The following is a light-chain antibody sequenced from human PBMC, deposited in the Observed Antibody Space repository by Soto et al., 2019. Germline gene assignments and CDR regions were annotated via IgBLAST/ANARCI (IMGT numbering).Light chain of an antibody. CDR3: QQSYSIQGT. Sequence: DIQMTQSPSSRSSSVGDGVTITCRSGQSISSYLNWYQQIPGKAPKCLIYSASSLQSGVPPRLSGSGSGTDFTLTISSLQPEDFATYYCQQSYSIQGTFGQGTKVDIK. CDR1: QSISSY. J-gene: IGKJ1*01. CDR2: SAS. V-gene: IGKV1-39*01.